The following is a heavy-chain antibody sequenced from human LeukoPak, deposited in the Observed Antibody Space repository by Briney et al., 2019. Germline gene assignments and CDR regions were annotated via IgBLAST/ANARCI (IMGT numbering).Heavy chain of an antibody. CDR1: GFTFSSYW. J-gene: IGHJ4*02. D-gene: IGHD5/OR15-5a*01. Sequence: TGGSLRLSCAASGFTFSSYWMSWVRQAPGKGLEWIGNIYHSGITYYNHFNSSLKSRVTISIDTSKNQFSLRLTSVTAADTAVYFCATLVSTRYYFDYWGQGTLVTVSS. CDR3: ATLVSTRYYFDY. CDR2: IYHSGIT. V-gene: IGHV4-38-2*01.